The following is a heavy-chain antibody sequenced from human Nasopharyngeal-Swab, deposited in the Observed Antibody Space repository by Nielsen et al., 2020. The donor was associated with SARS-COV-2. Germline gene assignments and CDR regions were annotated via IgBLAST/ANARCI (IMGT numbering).Heavy chain of an antibody. Sequence: GGSLRLSCAASGFTFSSYAMHWVRQAPGKGLEWVAVISYDGSNKYYADSVKGRFTISRDNSKNTLYLQMSSLRAEDTAVYYCARLVSYGSGSLEDYWGQGTLVTVSS. D-gene: IGHD3-10*01. CDR3: ARLVSYGSGSLEDY. V-gene: IGHV3-30*04. CDR1: GFTFSSYA. CDR2: ISYDGSNK. J-gene: IGHJ4*02.